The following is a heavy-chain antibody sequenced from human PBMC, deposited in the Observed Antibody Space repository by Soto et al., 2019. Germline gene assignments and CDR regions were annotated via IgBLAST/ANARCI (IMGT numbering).Heavy chain of an antibody. CDR1: GFNFDDYA. V-gene: IGHV3-9*01. J-gene: IGHJ4*02. Sequence: DVQLVESGGGLVQPGRSLRLSCAASGFNFDDYAMHWVRQAPGKNMEWVSGISWEGGSVGYVDSVKGRFTVSRDNAKNSLYLEMNNLRSEDTALYYCAKDHDEDFGYDLDYMNYWGQGTLVTVSS. CDR3: AKDHDEDFGYDLDYMNY. CDR2: ISWEGGSV. D-gene: IGHD5-12*01.